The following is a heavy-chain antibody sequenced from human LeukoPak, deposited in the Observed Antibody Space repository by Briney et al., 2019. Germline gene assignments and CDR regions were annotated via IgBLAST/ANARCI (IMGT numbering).Heavy chain of an antibody. CDR2: IYNSGNT. CDR3: ARTAYYYGSGSFSRFDY. J-gene: IGHJ4*02. D-gene: IGHD3-10*01. V-gene: IGHV4-59*08. CDR1: GGSINSYY. Sequence: SEILSLTCTVSGGSINSYYWTWIRQPPGKGLEWIGNIYNSGNTNYNPSLKSRVTMSVDTSKNQFSLKLSSVTAADTAVYYCARTAYYYGSGSFSRFDYWGQGTLVTVSS.